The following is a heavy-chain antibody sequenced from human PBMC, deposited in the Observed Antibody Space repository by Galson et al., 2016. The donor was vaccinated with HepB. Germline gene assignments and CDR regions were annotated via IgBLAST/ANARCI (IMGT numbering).Heavy chain of an antibody. D-gene: IGHD2-2*01. Sequence: SVKVFCKASGYTFTSYGVTWVRQAPGQGLEWMGRISAYNGNTNYAQKLQGRVTMTTDTSTSTAYMELRSLRSDDTAVYYCARDPRKIRYQLLEIYYYYYAMDVWGQGTTVTVSS. CDR3: ARDPRKIRYQLLEIYYYYYAMDV. J-gene: IGHJ6*02. V-gene: IGHV1-18*01. CDR2: ISAYNGNT. CDR1: GYTFTSYG.